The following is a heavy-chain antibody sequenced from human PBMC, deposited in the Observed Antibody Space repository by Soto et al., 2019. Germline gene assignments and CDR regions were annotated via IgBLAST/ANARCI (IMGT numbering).Heavy chain of an antibody. J-gene: IGHJ6*02. CDR3: AKDXGFTVTTYLLYYYYGMDV. V-gene: IGHV3-30*18. Sequence: GESLRLSCAASGFTFSSYGMHWVRQAPGKGLEWVAVISYDGSNKYYADSVKGRFTISRDNSKNTLYLQMNSLRAEDTAVYYCAKDXGFTVTTYLLYYYYGMDVWVQGTTVTVS. CDR2: ISYDGSNK. CDR1: GFTFSSYG. D-gene: IGHD4-4*01.